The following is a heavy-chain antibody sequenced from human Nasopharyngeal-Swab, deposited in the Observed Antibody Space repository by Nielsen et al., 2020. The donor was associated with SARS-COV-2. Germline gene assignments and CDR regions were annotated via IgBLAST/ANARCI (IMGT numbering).Heavy chain of an antibody. D-gene: IGHD4-23*01. CDR3: AADSTRDDYGGNGVDYFDY. Sequence: SVKVSCKASGFTFTSSAVQWVRQARGQRLEWIGWIVVGSGNTNYAQKFQGRVTITRDMSTSTAYMELSSLRSEDTAVYYCAADSTRDDYGGNGVDYFDYWGQGTLVTVSS. CDR1: GFTFTSSA. V-gene: IGHV1-58*01. J-gene: IGHJ4*02. CDR2: IVVGSGNT.